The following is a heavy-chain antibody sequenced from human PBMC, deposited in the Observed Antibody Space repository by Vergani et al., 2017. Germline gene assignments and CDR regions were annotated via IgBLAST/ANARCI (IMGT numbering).Heavy chain of an antibody. D-gene: IGHD6-19*01. CDR3: AGDPYGSGSNWFDP. Sequence: QVQLVQSGAEVKKPGSSVKVSCKASGGTFSSYAISWVRQAPGQGLEWMGRIIPILGIANYAQKFQGRVTITAYKSTSTAYMELSSLRSEDSAVYYGAGDPYGSGSNWFDPWGQGTLVTVSS. CDR2: IIPILGIA. V-gene: IGHV1-69*04. J-gene: IGHJ5*02. CDR1: GGTFSSYA.